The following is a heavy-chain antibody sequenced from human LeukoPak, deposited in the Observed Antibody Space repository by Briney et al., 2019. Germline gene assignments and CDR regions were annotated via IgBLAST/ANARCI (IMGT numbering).Heavy chain of an antibody. J-gene: IGHJ4*02. D-gene: IGHD1-1*01. CDR3: ARSNWNYLDY. V-gene: IGHV4-34*01. Sequence: SETLSLTCAVYGGSFSGYYWSWIRQPPGKGLEWIGEINHSGSTNYNPSLKSRVTISVDTSKSQFPLKLSSVTAADTAVYYCARSNWNYLDYWGQGTLVTVSS. CDR2: INHSGST. CDR1: GGSFSGYY.